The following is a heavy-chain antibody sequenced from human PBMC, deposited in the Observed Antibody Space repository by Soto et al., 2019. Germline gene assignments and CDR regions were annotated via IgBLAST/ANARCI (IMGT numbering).Heavy chain of an antibody. CDR1: ADRLSSNITA. Sequence: QTLSLICLIPADRLSSNITALNCIRQTPSTALECLVRTYYRCKWYNDYAVSVKSRITINPDTSKNQFSLQLNSVTPEYTAVYYCARGLSSGRNNWFDPWGQGTLVTVSS. J-gene: IGHJ5*02. CDR3: ARGLSSGRNNWFDP. D-gene: IGHD6-19*01. V-gene: IGHV6-1*01. CDR2: TYYRCKWYN.